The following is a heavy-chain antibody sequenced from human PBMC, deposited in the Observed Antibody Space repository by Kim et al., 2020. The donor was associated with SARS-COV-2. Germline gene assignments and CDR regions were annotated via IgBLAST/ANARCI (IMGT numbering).Heavy chain of an antibody. Sequence: GGSLRLSCAASGFTFSAHALHWVHQAPGKGLEWVALIAHDGSHISYPDSVKGRFIISRDNAKSTLYLQLNSLRPEDTAVYYCLAEIGSRSFDHWGQGILVTVSS. J-gene: IGHJ4*02. V-gene: IGHV3-30*04. CDR1: GFTFSAHA. CDR2: IAHDGSHI. D-gene: IGHD3-10*01. CDR3: LAEIGSRSFDH.